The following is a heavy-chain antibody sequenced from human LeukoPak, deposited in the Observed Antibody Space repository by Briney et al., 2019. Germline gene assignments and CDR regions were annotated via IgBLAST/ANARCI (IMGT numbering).Heavy chain of an antibody. Sequence: AASVKVSCKASGGTFSSYAISWVRQAPGQGLEWMGGIIPTFGTANYAQKFQGRVTITADESTSTAYMELRSLRSDDTAVYYCARALSTWIQLWLPGYWGQGTLVTVSS. CDR1: GGTFSSYA. CDR3: ARALSTWIQLWLPGY. V-gene: IGHV1-69*13. J-gene: IGHJ4*02. D-gene: IGHD5-18*01. CDR2: IIPTFGTA.